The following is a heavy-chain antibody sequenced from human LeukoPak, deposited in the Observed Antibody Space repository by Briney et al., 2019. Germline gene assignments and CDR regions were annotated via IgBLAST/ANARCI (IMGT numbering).Heavy chain of an antibody. CDR2: IYTTGSA. J-gene: IGHJ4*02. V-gene: IGHV4-4*07. CDR3: ARLPLLDYYDSSGYYRDY. CDR1: GGSIGTYY. Sequence: SETLSLTCTVSGGSIGTYYWSWIRQPAGEGLEWIGRIYTTGSANYNPSLKSRVTMSLDTSKNQFSLKLSSVTAADTAVYYCARLPLLDYYDSSGYYRDYWGQGTLVTVSS. D-gene: IGHD3-22*01.